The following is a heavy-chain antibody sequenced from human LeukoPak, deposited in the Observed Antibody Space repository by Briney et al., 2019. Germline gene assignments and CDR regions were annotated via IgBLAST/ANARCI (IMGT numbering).Heavy chain of an antibody. CDR1: DFTFSNYA. J-gene: IGHJ4*02. CDR2: ISGSGVGT. CDR3: ATVAGGYYYHNSGSSGY. V-gene: IGHV3-23*01. D-gene: IGHD3-22*01. Sequence: GGSLTLSCAASDFTFSNYAMSWVRQAPGKGLEWVSSISGSGVGTYYADSVKGRFTISRDNAKNTLFLQMQSLRVEDTAFYYCATVAGGYYYHNSGSSGYCGQGTLVTVSS.